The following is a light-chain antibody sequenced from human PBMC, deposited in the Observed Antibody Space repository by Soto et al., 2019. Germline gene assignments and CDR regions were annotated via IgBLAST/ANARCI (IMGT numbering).Light chain of an antibody. CDR3: QQYNNWPPWT. CDR1: QSISSN. V-gene: IGKV3D-15*01. CDR2: RES. Sequence: EIVMTQSPATLSVSPGERATRSCRASQSISSNLAWYQQTPGQAPRLLIYRESTRATGIPARFSGSGSGTEFTLTISSLQSEDFAVYYCQQYNNWPPWTFGQGTKVELK. J-gene: IGKJ1*01.